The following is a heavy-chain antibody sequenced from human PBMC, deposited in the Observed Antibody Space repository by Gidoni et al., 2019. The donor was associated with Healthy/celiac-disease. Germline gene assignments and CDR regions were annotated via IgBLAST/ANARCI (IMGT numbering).Heavy chain of an antibody. CDR2: IYHSGST. J-gene: IGHJ4*02. V-gene: IGHV4-4*02. CDR3: ASSPHSGWTEYYFDY. D-gene: IGHD6-19*01. Sequence: QVQLQESGPGLVKPSGTLSLTCAGSGGSISSSNWWSWVRQPPGKGLAWIGEIYHSGSTNYNPSLKSRVTISVDKSKNQFSLKLSSVTAADTAVYYCASSPHSGWTEYYFDYWGQGTLVTVSS. CDR1: GGSISSSNW.